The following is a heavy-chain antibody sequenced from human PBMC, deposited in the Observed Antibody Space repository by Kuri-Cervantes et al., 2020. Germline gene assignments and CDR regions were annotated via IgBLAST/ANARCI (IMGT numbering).Heavy chain of an antibody. J-gene: IGHJ4*02. Sequence: SCAASGFTFSNAWMSWVRQPPGKGLEWIGEIYHSGSTNYNPSLKSRVTISVDKSKNQFSLMLSSGTAADTAVYYCWVAGGFRTFDYWGQGTLVTVSS. V-gene: IGHV4-4*02. CDR3: WVAGGFRTFDY. CDR2: IYHSGST. CDR1: GFTFSNAW. D-gene: IGHD6-19*01.